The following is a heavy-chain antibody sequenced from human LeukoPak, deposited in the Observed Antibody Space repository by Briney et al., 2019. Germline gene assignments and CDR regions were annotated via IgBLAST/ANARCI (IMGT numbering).Heavy chain of an antibody. CDR3: ARATPGGLHGYSFDY. Sequence: GASVKVSCKASGYTFKNYDINWVRQATGQGLEWRGWMNPNSGNTGFAQKFQDRVSMTRDTSINTAYMALTSLRSGDTAVYYCARATPGGLHGYSFDYWGQGTVVTVYS. CDR1: GYTFKNYD. V-gene: IGHV1-8*02. D-gene: IGHD5-24*01. CDR2: MNPNSGNT. J-gene: IGHJ4*02.